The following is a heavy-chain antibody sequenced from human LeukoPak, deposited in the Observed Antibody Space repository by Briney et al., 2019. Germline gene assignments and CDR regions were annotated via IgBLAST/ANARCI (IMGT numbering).Heavy chain of an antibody. CDR1: GFTFSSYA. CDR2: ISGSGGST. CDR3: AKPAHYYCSSTSCYFPYYMDV. V-gene: IGHV3-23*01. Sequence: GGSLRLSCAASGFTFSSYAMSWVRQAPGKGLEWVSAISGSGGSTYHADSVKGRFTISRDNSKNTLYLQMNSLRAEDTAVYYCAKPAHYYCSSTSCYFPYYMDVWGKGTTVTVSS. D-gene: IGHD2-2*01. J-gene: IGHJ6*03.